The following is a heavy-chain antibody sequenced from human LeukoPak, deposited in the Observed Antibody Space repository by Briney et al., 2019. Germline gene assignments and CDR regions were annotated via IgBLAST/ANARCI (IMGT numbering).Heavy chain of an antibody. D-gene: IGHD1/OR15-1a*01. CDR1: GGAYSGYC. CDR2: INHSGST. Sequence: ETHALKCAVYGGAYSGYCKSWIRQPPGKGLEWIGEINHSGSTKYNPSLKSRVTISVDTSKNQFSLKLSSVTAADTAVYFCARERNRRAFYHRSPLVYW. J-gene: IGHJ4*01. V-gene: IGHV4-34*01. CDR3: ARERNRRAFYHRSPLVY.